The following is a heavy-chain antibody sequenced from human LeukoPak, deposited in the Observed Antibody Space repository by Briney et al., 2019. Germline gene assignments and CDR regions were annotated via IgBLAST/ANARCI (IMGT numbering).Heavy chain of an antibody. CDR1: GFTFSSYN. J-gene: IGHJ4*02. Sequence: GGSLRLSCAASGFTFSSYNMHWVRQAPAKGLEWVAFVSNDGNTKYHADSVKGRFTISRANSKKTLFLQMDSLRVEDTAVYYCVRDGIVGAGGDYWGQGTLVTVSS. CDR3: VRDGIVGAGGDY. V-gene: IGHV3-30-3*01. D-gene: IGHD1-26*01. CDR2: VSNDGNTK.